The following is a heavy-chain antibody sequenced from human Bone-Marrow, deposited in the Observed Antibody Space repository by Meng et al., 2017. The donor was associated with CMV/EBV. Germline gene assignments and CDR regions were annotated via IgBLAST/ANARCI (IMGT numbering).Heavy chain of an antibody. J-gene: IGHJ6*02. Sequence: ASVKVSCKASGYTFTSYGISWVRQAPGQGLEWMGWISAYNGNTNYAQKFQGRVTITADKSTSTAYMELSSLRSEDTAMYYCASSLGTVSYGMDVWGQGTTVTGSS. D-gene: IGHD4-17*01. CDR3: ASSLGTVSYGMDV. V-gene: IGHV1-18*01. CDR1: GYTFTSYG. CDR2: ISAYNGNT.